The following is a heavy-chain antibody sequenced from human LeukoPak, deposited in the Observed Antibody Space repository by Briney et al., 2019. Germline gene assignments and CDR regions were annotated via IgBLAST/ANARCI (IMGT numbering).Heavy chain of an antibody. V-gene: IGHV3-23*01. CDR2: ISGSGGST. J-gene: IGHJ5*02. CDR1: GFTFSSYA. Sequence: GGSLRLSCAASGFTFSSYAMSWVRKAPGKGLEWVSAISGSGGSTYYADSVKGRFTISRDNSKNTLYLQMNSLRAEDTAVYYCAKGASMVRGVIYNWFGPWGQGTLVTVSS. CDR3: AKGASMVRGVIYNWFGP. D-gene: IGHD3-10*01.